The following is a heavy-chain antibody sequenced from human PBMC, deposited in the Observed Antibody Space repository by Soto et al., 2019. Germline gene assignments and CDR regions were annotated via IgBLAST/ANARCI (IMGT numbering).Heavy chain of an antibody. CDR3: ARTTVDLVDY. J-gene: IGHJ4*02. Sequence: TLSLTCAVSGGSISSGGYSWSWIRQPPGKGLEWIGYIYHSGSTYYNPSLKSRVTIAVDRSKNQFSLKLSSVTAADTAVYYCARTTVDLVDYWGQGTLVTVSS. D-gene: IGHD4-17*01. CDR1: GGSISSGGYS. CDR2: IYHSGST. V-gene: IGHV4-30-2*01.